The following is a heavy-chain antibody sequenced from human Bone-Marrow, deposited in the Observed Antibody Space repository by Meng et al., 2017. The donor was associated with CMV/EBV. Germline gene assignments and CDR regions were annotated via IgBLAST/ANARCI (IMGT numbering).Heavy chain of an antibody. D-gene: IGHD6-19*01. CDR1: GFTFSDYY. CDR2: IYSGGST. J-gene: IGHJ3*02. Sequence: GESLKISCAASGFTFSDYYMSWVRQAPGKGLEWVSVIYSGGSTYYADFVKGRFTISRDNSKNTLYLQMNSLRAEVTAVYYCARIAAVAGTRGAFAIWGQGKMVNVSS. CDR3: ARIAAVAGTRGAFAI. V-gene: IGHV3-66*02.